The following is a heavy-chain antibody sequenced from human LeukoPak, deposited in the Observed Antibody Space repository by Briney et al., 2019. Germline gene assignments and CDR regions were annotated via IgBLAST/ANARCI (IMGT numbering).Heavy chain of an antibody. CDR3: AKDPVTMIVVVVPYYFVY. J-gene: IGHJ4*02. D-gene: IGHD3-22*01. CDR1: GFTFSSYA. CDR2: ISGSGGST. Sequence: PGGSLRLSCAASGFTFSSYAMSWVPQAPGKGRGGVSAISGSGGSTYYADSLKGRFTISRDNSKNTLYLQMNSLRAEDTAVYYCAKDPVTMIVVVVPYYFVYRGQGTLVTVSS. V-gene: IGHV3-23*01.